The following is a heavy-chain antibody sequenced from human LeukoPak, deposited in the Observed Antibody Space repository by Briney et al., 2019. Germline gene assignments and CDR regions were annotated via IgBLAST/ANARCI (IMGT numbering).Heavy chain of an antibody. CDR1: GGSISSGAYY. CDR2: IYYSEST. J-gene: IGHJ4*02. V-gene: IGHV4-30-4*08. CDR3: ARVLAVFGVVIPRYYFDY. Sequence: SQTLSLTCTVSGGSISSGAYYWSWIRQPPGKGLEWIGYIYYSESTYYNPSLKSRVTISVDTSKNQFSLKLSSVTAADTAVYYCARVLAVFGVVIPRYYFDYWGQGTLVTVSS. D-gene: IGHD3-3*01.